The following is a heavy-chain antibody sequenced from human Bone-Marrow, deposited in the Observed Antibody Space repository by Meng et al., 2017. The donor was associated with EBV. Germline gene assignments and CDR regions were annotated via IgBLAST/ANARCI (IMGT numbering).Heavy chain of an antibody. CDR2: INHSGST. Sequence: VPLQQWGAGLLKPSETLSLTCAVYGGSFSGYYWSWIRQPPGKGLEGIGEINHSGSTNYNPSLKSRVTISVDTSKNQFSLKLSSVTAADTAVYYCARPPTGRGSYLDYWGQGTLVTVSS. CDR1: GGSFSGYY. D-gene: IGHD3-16*01. J-gene: IGHJ4*02. CDR3: ARPPTGRGSYLDY. V-gene: IGHV4-34*01.